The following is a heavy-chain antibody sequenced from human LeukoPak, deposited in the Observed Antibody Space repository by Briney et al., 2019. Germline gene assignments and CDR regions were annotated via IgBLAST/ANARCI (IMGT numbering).Heavy chain of an antibody. CDR2: ISYDGSNK. Sequence: GGSLRLSCAASGFTFSSYGMHWVRQAPGKGLEWVAVISYDGSNKYYADSVKGRFTISRDNSKNTLYLQMNSLRAEDTAVYYCAKVGYTYYYGSGSYLDYWGQGTLVTVSS. J-gene: IGHJ4*02. D-gene: IGHD3-10*01. CDR3: AKVGYTYYYGSGSYLDY. V-gene: IGHV3-30*18. CDR1: GFTFSSYG.